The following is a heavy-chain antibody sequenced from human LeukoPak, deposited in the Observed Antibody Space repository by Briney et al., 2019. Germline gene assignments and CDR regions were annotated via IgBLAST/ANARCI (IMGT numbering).Heavy chain of an antibody. D-gene: IGHD6-13*01. Sequence: PSETLSLTCAVYGGSFSGYYWSWIRQPPGKGLEWIGEINHSGSTNYNPSLKSRVTISVDTSKNQFSLKLSSVTAADTAVYYCARGRSSSWYSRNRYCFDYWGQGTLVTVSS. CDR2: INHSGST. CDR1: GGSFSGYY. J-gene: IGHJ4*02. V-gene: IGHV4-34*01. CDR3: ARGRSSSWYSRNRYCFDY.